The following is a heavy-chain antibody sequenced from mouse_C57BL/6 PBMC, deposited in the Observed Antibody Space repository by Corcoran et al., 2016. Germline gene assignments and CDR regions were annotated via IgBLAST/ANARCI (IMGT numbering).Heavy chain of an antibody. CDR1: GYSITSGYY. D-gene: IGHD2-5*01. CDR2: ISYDGSN. V-gene: IGHV3-6*01. CDR3: ARGSNYEEDYAMDY. Sequence: DVQLQESGPGLVKPSQSLSLTCSVTGYSITSGYYWNWIRQFPGNKLEWMGYISYDGSNNYNPSLKNRISITRDTSKNQFFLKLNSVTTEDTATYYCARGSNYEEDYAMDYWGQGTSVTVSS. J-gene: IGHJ4*01.